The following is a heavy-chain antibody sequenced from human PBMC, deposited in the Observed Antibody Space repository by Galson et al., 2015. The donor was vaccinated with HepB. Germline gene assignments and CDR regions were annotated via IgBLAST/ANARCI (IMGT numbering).Heavy chain of an antibody. CDR1: GGSFSGYY. CDR2: INHSGST. Sequence: SETLSLTCAVYGGSFSGYYWSWIRQPPGKGLEWIGEINHSGSTNYNPSLKSRVTISVDTSKNQFSLKLSSVAAADTAVYYCASWSRTAANRNRRGLRYGMDVWGQGTTVTVSS. CDR3: ASWSRTAANRNRRGLRYGMDV. J-gene: IGHJ6*02. V-gene: IGHV4-34*01. D-gene: IGHD2-2*01.